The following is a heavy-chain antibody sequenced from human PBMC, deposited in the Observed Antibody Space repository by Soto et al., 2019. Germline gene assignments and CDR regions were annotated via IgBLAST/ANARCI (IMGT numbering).Heavy chain of an antibody. Sequence: GGSLRLSCAASGFTFSSYAMSWVRQAPGKGLEWVSAISGSGGSTYYADSVKGRFTISRDNSKNTLYLQMNSLRAEDTAVYYCARDYNMAYYYYYMDVWGKGTTVTVSS. D-gene: IGHD3-10*01. V-gene: IGHV3-23*01. J-gene: IGHJ6*03. CDR1: GFTFSSYA. CDR2: ISGSGGST. CDR3: ARDYNMAYYYYYMDV.